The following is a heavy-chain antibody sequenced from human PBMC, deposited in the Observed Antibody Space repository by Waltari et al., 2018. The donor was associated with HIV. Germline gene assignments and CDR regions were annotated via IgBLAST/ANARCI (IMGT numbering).Heavy chain of an antibody. D-gene: IGHD3-22*01. CDR2: ISSSSSYI. CDR3: ARDSGPYYYDSSGYASFDY. CDR1: GFTFSRYS. V-gene: IGHV3-21*01. J-gene: IGHJ4*02. Sequence: EVQLVESGGGLVKPGRSLRLSCAASGFTFSRYSLNWVRPAPGKGLEWVSSISSSSSYIYYADSVKGRFTISRDNAKNSLYLQMNSLRAEDTAVYYCARDSGPYYYDSSGYASFDYWGQGTLVTVSS.